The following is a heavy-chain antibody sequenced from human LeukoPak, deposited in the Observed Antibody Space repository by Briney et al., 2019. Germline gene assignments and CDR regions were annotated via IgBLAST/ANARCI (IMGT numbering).Heavy chain of an antibody. CDR2: INSDGSIT. D-gene: IGHD1-26*01. V-gene: IGHV3-74*01. J-gene: IGHJ5*02. CDR3: AKFGGTYFSWFDP. Sequence: GGSLRLSCAASGFTFSSHWMHWVRQTPGKGLVWVSRINSDGSITSYADSVKGRFTISRDNAKDTLYLQMNSLRAEDTAVYYCAKFGGTYFSWFDPWGQGTLVTVSS. CDR1: GFTFSSHW.